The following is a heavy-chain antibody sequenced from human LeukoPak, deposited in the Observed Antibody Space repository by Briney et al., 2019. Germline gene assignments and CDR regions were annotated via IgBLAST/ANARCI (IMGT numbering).Heavy chain of an antibody. CDR3: AIFDFLFGEIDNWFDP. D-gene: IGHD3-16*01. V-gene: IGHV5-51*01. CDR1: GYNFTIYW. CDR2: IYPGDSDT. Sequence: GESLKISCKGSGYNFTIYWIGWVRQMPGKGLEWMGIIYPGDSDTGYSPSFQGQVTISTDKSISTAYLQWSSLKASDTAMYYCAIFDFLFGEIDNWFDPWGQGTQVTVSS. J-gene: IGHJ5*02.